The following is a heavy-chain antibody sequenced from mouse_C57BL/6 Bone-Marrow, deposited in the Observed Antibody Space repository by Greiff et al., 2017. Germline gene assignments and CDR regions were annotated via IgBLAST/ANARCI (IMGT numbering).Heavy chain of an antibody. CDR1: GYTFTSYG. CDR3: AGSAGPAY. Sequence: VQLQQPGAELVMPGASVKLSCKASGYTFTSYGISWVKQRTGQGLEWIGEIYPRSGNTYYNEKFKGKATLTADKSSSTAYMELRSLTSEDSAVYFCAGSAGPAYWGQGTLVTVSA. D-gene: IGHD3-2*02. V-gene: IGHV1-81*01. CDR2: IYPRSGNT. J-gene: IGHJ3*01.